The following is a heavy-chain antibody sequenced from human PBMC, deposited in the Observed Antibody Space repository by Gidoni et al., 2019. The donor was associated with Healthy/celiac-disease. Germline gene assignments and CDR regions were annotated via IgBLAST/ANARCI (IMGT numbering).Heavy chain of an antibody. CDR1: GGSISSTSYY. D-gene: IGHD3-9*01. CDR3: ARHTARRYFDWLNYFDY. J-gene: IGHJ4*02. CDR2: IYYSGST. Sequence: QLQLQESGPGLVKPSETLPLTCPVPGGSISSTSYYWGWIRQPPGKGLEWIGSIYYSGSTYYNPSLKSRVTISVDTSKNQFSLKLSSVTAADTAVYYCARHTARRYFDWLNYFDYWGQGTLVTVSS. V-gene: IGHV4-39*01.